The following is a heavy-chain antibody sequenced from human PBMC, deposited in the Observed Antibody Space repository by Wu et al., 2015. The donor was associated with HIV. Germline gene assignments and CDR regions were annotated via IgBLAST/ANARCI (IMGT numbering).Heavy chain of an antibody. CDR2: INPSGGST. D-gene: IGHD3-10*01. V-gene: IGHV1-46*01. CDR3: ARATTMIRGIPNWLDP. J-gene: IGHJ5*02. CDR1: GYTFTSYY. Sequence: QVQLVQSGAEVKKPGASVKVSCKASGYTFTSYYMHWVRQAPGQGLEWMGIINPSGGSTSYAQKFQGRVTITTDESTSTAYMEMSSLRFEDTAVYYCARATTMIRGIPNWLDPWGQGTLVTVSS.